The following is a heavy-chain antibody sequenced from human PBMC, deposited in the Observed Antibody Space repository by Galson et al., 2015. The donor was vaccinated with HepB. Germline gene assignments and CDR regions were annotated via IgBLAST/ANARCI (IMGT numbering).Heavy chain of an antibody. D-gene: IGHD2-15*01. CDR1: GFIFSSFA. CDR2: ISHEGSDE. Sequence: LSLSCAASGFIFSSFAMHWVRQTPGKGLEWVALISHEGSDEYYPDSVKGRLTISRDNSKNTLYLQMNSLRGEDTAVYYCATVGYSGGSWDSDYYGMDVWGQGTTVTVSS. V-gene: IGHV3-30*04. J-gene: IGHJ6*02. CDR3: ATVGYSGGSWDSDYYGMDV.